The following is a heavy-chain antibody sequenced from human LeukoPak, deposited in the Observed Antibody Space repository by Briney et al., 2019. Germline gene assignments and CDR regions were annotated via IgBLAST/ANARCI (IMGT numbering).Heavy chain of an antibody. V-gene: IGHV3-33*07. J-gene: IGHJ1*01. Sequence: GGSLRLSCAASGFTFRASGMYWVRQAPGKGLEWVAMIWNDGNKKNHADSVKGRFVISRDNSRDTLYLQMNGLRAEDTAVYYCAKGEFWTGQAEYFQHWGQGTLVTVSS. CDR3: AKGEFWTGQAEYFQH. CDR1: GFTFRASG. CDR2: IWNDGNKK. D-gene: IGHD3/OR15-3a*01.